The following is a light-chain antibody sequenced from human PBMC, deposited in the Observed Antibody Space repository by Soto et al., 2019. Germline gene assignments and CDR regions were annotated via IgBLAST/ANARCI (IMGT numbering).Light chain of an antibody. CDR3: QSYDSSLSGHYV. CDR1: SSKIGAGYD. Sequence: QSVLTQPPSVSGSPGQMVTISCTGSSSKIGAGYDVHWYQQLPGTAPKLLIYGNSNRPSGVPDRFSGSKSGTSASLAITGLQAEDEADYYCQSYDSSLSGHYVFGTGTKVTVL. J-gene: IGLJ1*01. V-gene: IGLV1-40*01. CDR2: GNS.